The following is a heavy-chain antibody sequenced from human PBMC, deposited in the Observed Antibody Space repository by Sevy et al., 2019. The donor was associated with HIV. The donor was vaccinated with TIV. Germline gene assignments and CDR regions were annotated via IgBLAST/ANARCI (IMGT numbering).Heavy chain of an antibody. D-gene: IGHD3-16*02. V-gene: IGHV3-30*02. Sequence: GGSLRLSCAASGFRFSSYDMNWVRQAPGKGLEWVAFLPYDGSKEDYAASVKGRFTISRDNSKNTLYLQMNSLRVEDTAVYYCTKDMVTFGGIIANSPGGFDIWGQGTMVTVSS. CDR2: LPYDGSKE. J-gene: IGHJ3*02. CDR3: TKDMVTFGGIIANSPGGFDI. CDR1: GFRFSSYD.